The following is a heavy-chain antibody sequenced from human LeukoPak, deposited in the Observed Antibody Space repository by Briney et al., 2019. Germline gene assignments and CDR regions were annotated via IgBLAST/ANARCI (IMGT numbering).Heavy chain of an antibody. CDR2: VSYEGKSQ. CDR1: GFTFSNYG. J-gene: IGHJ4*02. CDR3: AKEGTAQISTWYDY. Sequence: PGRSLRLSCATSGFTFSNYGMHWVRQAPGKGLEWVAVVSYEGKSQYYADSVRGRFTISRDNSKNTLYLQMNSLRGEDAAVYYRAKEGTAQISTWYDYWGQGTLVTVSS. V-gene: IGHV3-30*18. D-gene: IGHD6-13*01.